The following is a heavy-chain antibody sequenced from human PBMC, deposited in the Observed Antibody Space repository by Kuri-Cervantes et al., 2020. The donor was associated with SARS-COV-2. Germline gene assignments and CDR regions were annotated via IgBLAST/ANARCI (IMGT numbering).Heavy chain of an antibody. D-gene: IGHD3-10*01. CDR2: TNSDGSST. CDR1: GFTFSSYW. Sequence: GESLKISCAASGFTFSSYWMHWVRQAPGKGLVWVSRTNSDGSSTSYADSVKGRFTISRDNAKNTLYLQMNSLRAEDTAVYYRASDYGSGSYSPSFDYWGQGTLVTVSS. J-gene: IGHJ4*02. V-gene: IGHV3-74*01. CDR3: ASDYGSGSYSPSFDY.